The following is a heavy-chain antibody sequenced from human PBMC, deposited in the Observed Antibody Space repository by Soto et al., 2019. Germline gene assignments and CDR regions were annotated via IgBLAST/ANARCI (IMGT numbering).Heavy chain of an antibody. CDR3: ARVRRVYSAAGPFDV. J-gene: IGHJ4*02. CDR1: GYPFTGYY. D-gene: IGHD5-12*01. V-gene: IGHV1-2*02. CDR2: INPNSGGT. Sequence: DSVQVSCKASGYPFTGYYMNWGRQAPGQGLAWMGWINPNSGGTNYAQKFQGRVTMTRDTSISTAYMEMSRLRSDDTAVYYCARVRRVYSAAGPFDVWGQRNPVTVVS.